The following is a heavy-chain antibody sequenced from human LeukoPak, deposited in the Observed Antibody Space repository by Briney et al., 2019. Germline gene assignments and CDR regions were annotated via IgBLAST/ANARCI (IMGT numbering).Heavy chain of an antibody. CDR2: ISYDGNNK. CDR3: AKDEPVAGLI. Sequence: PGTSLKLSCAASGFTSSRYSKHWIRQAPGKGLEWVAVISYDGNNKYYADSVTGRFTISRDNYKNMMYLQMNSLRPEDTAVYYCAKDEPVAGLIWGQGTLVTVSS. V-gene: IGHV3-30-3*01. CDR1: GFTSSRYS. D-gene: IGHD6-19*01. J-gene: IGHJ4*02.